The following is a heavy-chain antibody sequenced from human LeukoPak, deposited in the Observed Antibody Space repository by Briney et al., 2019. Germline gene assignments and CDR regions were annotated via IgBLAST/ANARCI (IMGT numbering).Heavy chain of an antibody. Sequence: SETLSLTCSVSGASISSSGYYWGWIRQPPGKGLEWIGSIYYSGSTYYNPSLKSRVTISGDMSKNQFSLNLTSVTAADTAVYYCARGQQLSWFDPWGQGTLVTVSS. CDR3: ARGQQLSWFDP. V-gene: IGHV4-39*07. CDR1: GASISSSGYY. D-gene: IGHD6-13*01. J-gene: IGHJ5*02. CDR2: IYYSGST.